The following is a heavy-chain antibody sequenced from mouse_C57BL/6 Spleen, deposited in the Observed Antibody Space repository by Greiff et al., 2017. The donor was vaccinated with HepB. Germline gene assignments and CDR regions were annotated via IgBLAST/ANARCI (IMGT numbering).Heavy chain of an antibody. J-gene: IGHJ2*01. CDR2: IDPSDSYT. V-gene: IGHV1-50*01. CDR3: ARSRYYFDY. CDR1: GYTFTSYW. Sequence: QVQLKQPGAELVKPGASVKLSCKASGYTFTSYWMQWVKQRPGQGLEWIGEIDPSDSYTNYNQKFKGKATLTVDTSSSTAYMQLSSLTSEDSAVYYCARSRYYFDYWGQGTTLTVSS.